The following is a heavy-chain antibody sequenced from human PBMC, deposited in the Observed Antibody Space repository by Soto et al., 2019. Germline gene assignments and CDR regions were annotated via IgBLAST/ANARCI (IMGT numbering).Heavy chain of an antibody. V-gene: IGHV1-8*01. CDR2: MNPNSGNT. J-gene: IGHJ3*02. CDR1: GYTFTSYD. D-gene: IGHD2-15*01. CDR3: ARGRGYCSGGSCLGVAFDI. Sequence: QVQLVQSGAEVKKPGASVKVSCKASGYTFTSYDINWVRQATGQGLEWMGWMNPNSGNTGYAQKFQGRVTMTRNTSICTAYMELSSLRSEDTAVYYCARGRGYCSGGSCLGVAFDIWGQGTMVTVSS.